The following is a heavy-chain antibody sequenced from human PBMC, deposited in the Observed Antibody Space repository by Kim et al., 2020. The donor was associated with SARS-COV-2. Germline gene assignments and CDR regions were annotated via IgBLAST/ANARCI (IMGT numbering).Heavy chain of an antibody. D-gene: IGHD2-15*01. Sequence: VKGRFTIYRDNSKNTMYLQMNRLRAEDTAVYYCAKTNGGVVVVARSFDPWGQGTLVTVSS. J-gene: IGHJ5*02. V-gene: IGHV3-23*01. CDR3: AKTNGGVVVVARSFDP.